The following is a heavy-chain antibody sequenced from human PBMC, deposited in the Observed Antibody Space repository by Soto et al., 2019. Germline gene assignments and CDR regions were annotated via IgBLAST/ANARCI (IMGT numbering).Heavy chain of an antibody. D-gene: IGHD2-2*01. CDR3: ARYIPGVRYYGMDV. Sequence: PGGSLILSCAASGFTFSSYAMKWVRQAPGKGLEWVSLIGESGTPTYYADSVKGRFTISRDNSGNTLFLEMYSLRAEDTAVYYCARYIPGVRYYGMDVWGQGTTVTVS. CDR1: GFTFSSYA. CDR2: IGESGTPT. J-gene: IGHJ6*02. V-gene: IGHV3-23*01.